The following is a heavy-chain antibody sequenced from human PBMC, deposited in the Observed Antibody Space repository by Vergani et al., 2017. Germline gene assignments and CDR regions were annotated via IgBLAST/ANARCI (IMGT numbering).Heavy chain of an antibody. CDR1: GGSISSYY. J-gene: IGHJ4*02. CDR2: IYYSGSN. V-gene: IGHV4-59*01. CDR3: ARSIAAAGPIDY. D-gene: IGHD6-13*01. Sequence: QVQLQESGPGLVKPSETLSLTCTVSGGSISSYYWSWIRQPPGKGLEWMGYIYYSGSNNYNPSLKRRGTIAVDTSKNQFSLKLSSVTAADTAVYYCARSIAAAGPIDYWGQGTLVTVSS.